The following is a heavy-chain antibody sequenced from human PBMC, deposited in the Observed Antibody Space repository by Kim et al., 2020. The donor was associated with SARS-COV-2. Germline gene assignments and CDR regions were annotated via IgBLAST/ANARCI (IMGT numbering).Heavy chain of an antibody. CDR3: ARVYAYSSSWYDAFDI. V-gene: IGHV1-46*01. J-gene: IGHJ3*02. Sequence: KFQGRFTMTRDTSTSTVYMELSSLRSEDTAVYYCARVYAYSSSWYDAFDIWGQGTMVTVSS. D-gene: IGHD6-13*01.